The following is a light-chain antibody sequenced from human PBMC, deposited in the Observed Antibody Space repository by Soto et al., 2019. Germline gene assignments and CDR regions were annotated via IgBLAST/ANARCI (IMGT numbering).Light chain of an antibody. Sequence: EVVLTQSPGTLSLSPGESATLSCRASQNIYTGYLAWYQQKPGQAPRLLISGASDRATGIPDRFTGSGSGTDFTLTISRLEPEDFAVYCCQQFSGSLTFGPGTKVDIK. V-gene: IGKV3-20*01. CDR2: GAS. J-gene: IGKJ3*01. CDR3: QQFSGSLT. CDR1: QNIYTGY.